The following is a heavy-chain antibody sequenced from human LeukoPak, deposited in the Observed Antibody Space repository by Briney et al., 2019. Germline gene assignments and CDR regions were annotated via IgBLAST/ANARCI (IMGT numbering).Heavy chain of an antibody. Sequence: SETLSLTCTVSGGSISSYYWSWIRQPPGKGLEWIGNIYYSGSTNYNPSLKSRVTISVDTSKNQFSLKLSSVTAADTAVYYCARLRGVRGGPDYWGQGTLVTVSS. CDR3: ARLRGVRGGPDY. J-gene: IGHJ4*02. CDR1: GGSISSYY. CDR2: IYYSGST. V-gene: IGHV4-59*12. D-gene: IGHD3-10*01.